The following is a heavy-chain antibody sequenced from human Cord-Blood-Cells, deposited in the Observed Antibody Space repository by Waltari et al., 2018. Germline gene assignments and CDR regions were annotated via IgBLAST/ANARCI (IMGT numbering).Heavy chain of an antibody. CDR2: FAPEDGET. D-gene: IGHD3-16*01. J-gene: IGHJ4*02. CDR3: ATGPDYDYVWGSYSDY. Sequence: QVQLVQSGAEVKKPGASVKVSCKVSGYTLTELSMHWVRQAPGKGLEWMGGFAPEDGETIYAQKFQGRVTMTEDTSTDTAYMELSSLRSEDTAVYYCATGPDYDYVWGSYSDYWGQGTLVTVSS. V-gene: IGHV1-24*01. CDR1: GYTLTELS.